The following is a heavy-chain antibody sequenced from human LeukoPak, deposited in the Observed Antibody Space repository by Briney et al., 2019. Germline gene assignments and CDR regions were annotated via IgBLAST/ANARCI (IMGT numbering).Heavy chain of an antibody. D-gene: IGHD1-26*01. CDR2: IYYSGST. V-gene: IGHV4-59*01. Sequence: PSETLSLTCTVSGGSISSYYWSWIRQPPGKGLEWIGYIYYSGSTNYNPSLKSRVTISVDTSKNQFSLKLSSVTAADTAVYYCARDGRSYYVFDIWGQGTMVTVSS. CDR3: ARDGRSYYVFDI. CDR1: GGSISSYY. J-gene: IGHJ3*02.